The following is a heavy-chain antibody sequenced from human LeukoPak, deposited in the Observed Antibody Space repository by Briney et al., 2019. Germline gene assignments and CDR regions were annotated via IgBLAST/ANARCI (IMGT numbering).Heavy chain of an antibody. CDR2: INHSGST. D-gene: IGHD3-16*02. CDR1: GGSFSGYY. J-gene: IGHJ3*02. V-gene: IGHV4-34*01. Sequence: SETLSLTCAVYGGSFSGYYWSWIRQPPGKGLEWIGEINHSGSTNYNPSLKSRVTISVDTSKNQFSLKLSSVTAAGTAVYYCARGPHDYVWGSYRYTDDAFDIWGQGTMVTVSS. CDR3: ARGPHDYVWGSYRYTDDAFDI.